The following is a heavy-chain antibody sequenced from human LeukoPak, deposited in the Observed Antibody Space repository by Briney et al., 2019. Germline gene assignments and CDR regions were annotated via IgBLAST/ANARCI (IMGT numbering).Heavy chain of an antibody. CDR1: GFTFSNYW. D-gene: IGHD3-10*01. V-gene: IGHV3-7*01. Sequence: GGSLRLSCTASGFTFSNYWMTWVRQAPGKGLEWVASIKQDGSEKQYVGSVRGRFTISRDNAKNVLDLQMDSLTAEDTALYYCAKDMHYFQSDYWGQGTLVTVSS. CDR2: IKQDGSEK. J-gene: IGHJ4*02. CDR3: AKDMHYFQSDY.